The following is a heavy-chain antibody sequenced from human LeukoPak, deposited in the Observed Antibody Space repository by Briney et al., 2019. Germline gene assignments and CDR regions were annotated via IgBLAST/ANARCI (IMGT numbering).Heavy chain of an antibody. CDR3: AREAGDILTGYLDY. CDR2: ISAYNGNT. V-gene: IGHV1-18*04. CDR1: GYTFTSYG. Sequence: GASVKVSCKASGYTFTSYGISWVPQAPGQGLESMRWISAYNGNTNYAQKLQGRVTMTTDTSTSTAYMELRSLRSDDTAVYYCAREAGDILTGYLDYWGQGTLVTVSS. D-gene: IGHD3-9*01. J-gene: IGHJ4*02.